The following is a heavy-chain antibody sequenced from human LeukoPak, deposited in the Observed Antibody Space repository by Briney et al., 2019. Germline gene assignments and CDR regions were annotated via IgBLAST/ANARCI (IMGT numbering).Heavy chain of an antibody. CDR3: ARGKYYFDY. CDR2: MYYSGNT. V-gene: IGHV4-59*01. CDR1: GFTFTNVW. Sequence: GSLRLSCAASGFTFTNVWMSWIRQPPGKGLEWIGYMYYSGNTNYNPSLKSRLTTSLDTSKNQFSLKLSSVTAADTAVYYCARGKYYFDYWGQGTLVTVSS. J-gene: IGHJ4*02.